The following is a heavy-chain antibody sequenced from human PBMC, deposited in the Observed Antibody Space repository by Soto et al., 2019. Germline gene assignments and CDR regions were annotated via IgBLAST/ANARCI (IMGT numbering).Heavy chain of an antibody. Sequence: SETLSLTCTVSGVSISSYYWSWIRQPPGKGLEWIGSIYYSGSTNYNPSPKSRITISVDTSKNQFSLKLSSVTAADTDVYYCARDRQYVIAAAGKGTFDIWGQGTMVTVSS. CDR1: GVSISSYY. V-gene: IGHV4-59*01. CDR2: IYYSGST. J-gene: IGHJ3*02. D-gene: IGHD6-13*01. CDR3: ARDRQYVIAAAGKGTFDI.